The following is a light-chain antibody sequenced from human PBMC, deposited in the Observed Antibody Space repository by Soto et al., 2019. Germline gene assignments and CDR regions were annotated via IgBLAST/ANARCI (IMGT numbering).Light chain of an antibody. CDR2: DAS. CDR3: QQYGTSPTT. CDR1: QSVSARY. J-gene: IGKJ5*01. Sequence: EIVLTQSPGTLSLSPGERATLSCRASQSVSARYLAWYQQKPGQAPRLLIYDASSRATGIPDRFSGSGSGTDYTLPINTLHTEDSEVYYCQQYGTSPTTFGQGTRLDIK. V-gene: IGKV3-20*01.